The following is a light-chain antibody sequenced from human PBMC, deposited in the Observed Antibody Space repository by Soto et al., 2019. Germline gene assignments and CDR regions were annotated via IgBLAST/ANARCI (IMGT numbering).Light chain of an antibody. V-gene: IGKV1-39*01. Sequence: DIQMTQSPSTLSASVVDRVTITCRASQSISSWLAWYQQKPGKAPKLLIYAASTLQSGVPSRFSGSGSGTDFTLTISNPQPEDFATYYCQQSYSTLPITFGQGTRLEIK. CDR1: QSISSW. CDR3: QQSYSTLPIT. J-gene: IGKJ5*01. CDR2: AAS.